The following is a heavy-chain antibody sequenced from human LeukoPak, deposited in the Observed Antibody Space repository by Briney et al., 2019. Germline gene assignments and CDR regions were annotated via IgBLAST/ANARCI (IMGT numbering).Heavy chain of an antibody. CDR3: AREVVGGTWWGRGYFDY. CDR2: IYFSGST. D-gene: IGHD1-26*01. V-gene: IGHV4-59*01. J-gene: IGHJ4*02. CDR1: GGSISRYY. Sequence: SETLSLTYTVSGGSISRYYWTWIRQPPGKGLEWIGFIYFSGSTSYNPSLKSRVTISVDTSKDQFSLKLNSVTAADTAVYYCAREVVGGTWWGRGYFDYWARESWSPSPQ.